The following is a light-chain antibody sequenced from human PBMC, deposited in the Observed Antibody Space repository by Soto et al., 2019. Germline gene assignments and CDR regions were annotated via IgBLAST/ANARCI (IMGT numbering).Light chain of an antibody. V-gene: IGKV1-39*01. CDR1: QTISTS. Sequence: DIQLTHSPSSLSASEGDGVTITCRASQTISTSLNWYQQKPGKAPKLLIYVASRLESGVPSRFSGSGSGTDFTLTISSLQPEDFATCYCQHYNSYSEAFGQGTKVDSK. CDR3: QHYNSYSEA. CDR2: VAS. J-gene: IGKJ1*01.